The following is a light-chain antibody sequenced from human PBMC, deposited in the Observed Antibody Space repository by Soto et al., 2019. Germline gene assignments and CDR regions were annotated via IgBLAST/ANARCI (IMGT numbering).Light chain of an antibody. CDR2: GAS. Sequence: EIALTQCPGTLSLSPGEKATLSCRASQSVTSNYLAWYQQKPGQAPSLLIYGASARAAGIPDRFSGSGTGTDFALTISGLEPEDYAVYFSQQYTSSPWTFGQGTKV. CDR3: QQYTSSPWT. V-gene: IGKV3-20*01. J-gene: IGKJ1*01. CDR1: QSVTSNY.